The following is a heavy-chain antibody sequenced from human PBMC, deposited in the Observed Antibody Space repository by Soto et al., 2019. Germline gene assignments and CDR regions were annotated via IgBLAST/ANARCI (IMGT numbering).Heavy chain of an antibody. CDR3: AKGDCSGGTCYSLVYFDY. CDR1: GFTFSSHA. J-gene: IGHJ4*02. V-gene: IGHV3-23*01. D-gene: IGHD2-15*01. CDR2: ISGSGDST. Sequence: GGSLRLSCGASGFTFSSHAMGWVRQAPGKGLEWVSGISGSGDSTYYADFVKGRFTISRDNSKSTLYLQMNSLRAEDTAVYYCAKGDCSGGTCYSLVYFDYWGQGTLVTVSS.